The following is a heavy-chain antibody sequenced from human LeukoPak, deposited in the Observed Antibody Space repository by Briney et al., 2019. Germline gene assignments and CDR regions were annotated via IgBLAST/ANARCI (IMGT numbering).Heavy chain of an antibody. CDR2: IYFSGST. CDR3: AREVSNSSDAGNWFDP. J-gene: IGHJ5*02. CDR1: GGSISSYY. Sequence: SETLSLTCTVSGGSISSYYWNWIRQPAGKGLEWIGRIYFSGSTNYNPSLKSRITMSVDTSKKEFSLKLTSVTAADTAVYYCAREVSNSSDAGNWFDPWGQGTLVTVSS. V-gene: IGHV4-4*07. D-gene: IGHD6-6*01.